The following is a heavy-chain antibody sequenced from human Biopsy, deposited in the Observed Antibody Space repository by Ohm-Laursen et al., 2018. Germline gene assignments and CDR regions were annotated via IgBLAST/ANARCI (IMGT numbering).Heavy chain of an antibody. CDR3: SKDGGQWLGGAFDI. J-gene: IGHJ3*02. CDR2: TSFDGSNK. Sequence: SLRLSCAASGFGFYAMHWVRQPPGKGLEWLAVTSFDGSNKFYAESVRGRFTISRDRSRDTLYLQMNRLTNEDTALYYCSKDGGQWLGGAFDIWGHGTMVIVSS. V-gene: IGHV3-30*18. CDR1: GFGFYA. D-gene: IGHD6-19*01.